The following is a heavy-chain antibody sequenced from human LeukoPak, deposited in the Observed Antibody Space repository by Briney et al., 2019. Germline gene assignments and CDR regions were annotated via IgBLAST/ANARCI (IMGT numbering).Heavy chain of an antibody. CDR1: GYVFTGYY. V-gene: IGHV1-2*02. CDR3: IRGYCDSPTCYTGYFDP. CDR2: INPSSGGT. Sequence: ASVKVSCKASGYVFTGYYVVWVRQAPGQGLEWMGWINPSSGGTYFSQKFEGRVSLTRDTSKDTAYMEIPTLEFDDTAVYYCIRGYCDSPTCYTGYFDPWGQGTLVTVSS. J-gene: IGHJ5*02. D-gene: IGHD2-2*02.